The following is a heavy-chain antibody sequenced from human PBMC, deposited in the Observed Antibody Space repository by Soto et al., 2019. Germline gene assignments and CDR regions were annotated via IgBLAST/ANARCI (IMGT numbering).Heavy chain of an antibody. CDR2: ISGSGGST. Sequence: GGSLRLSCAASGFTFSNNAMSWVRQAPGKGLEWVSGISGSGGSTYYADSVKGRFTISRDISKNTLYLQMSSLRAEDSAAYYCAKKRHDYGGNTFDYWGQGALVTVSS. CDR1: GFTFSNNA. V-gene: IGHV3-23*01. J-gene: IGHJ4*02. CDR3: AKKRHDYGGNTFDY. D-gene: IGHD4-17*01.